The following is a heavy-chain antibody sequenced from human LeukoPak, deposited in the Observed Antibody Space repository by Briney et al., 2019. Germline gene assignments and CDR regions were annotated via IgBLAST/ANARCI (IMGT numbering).Heavy chain of an antibody. CDR2: INHSGST. J-gene: IGHJ4*02. D-gene: IGHD6-19*01. CDR3: ARVQSSSFDY. CDR1: GGSFSGYY. V-gene: IGHV4-34*01. Sequence: SETLSLTCAVYGGSFSGYYWSWIRQPPGKGLEWIGEINHSGSTNYNPSLKSRVTISVDTSKNQFSLKLSSVTAADTAVYYCARVQSSSFDYWSQGTLVTVSS.